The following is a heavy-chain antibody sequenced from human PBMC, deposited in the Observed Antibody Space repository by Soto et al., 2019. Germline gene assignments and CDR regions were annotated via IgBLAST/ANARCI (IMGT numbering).Heavy chain of an antibody. CDR3: AVTTGTTNNWFDP. J-gene: IGHJ5*02. D-gene: IGHD1-1*01. CDR2: IYPGDSDI. V-gene: IGHV5-51*01. Sequence: GESLKISCKGSGYSFTNYWIAWVRQMPGKGLEWMGIIYPGDSDIRYSPSFQGQVTISVDKSISTAYLQWSSLKASDTAMYYCAVTTGTTNNWFDPWGPGTLVTVSS. CDR1: GYSFTNYW.